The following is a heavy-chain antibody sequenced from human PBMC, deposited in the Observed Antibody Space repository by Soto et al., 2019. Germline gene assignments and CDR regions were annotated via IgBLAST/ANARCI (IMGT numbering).Heavy chain of an antibody. CDR1: GFTFSTSG. D-gene: IGHD2-15*01. CDR2: ISGRGSAT. V-gene: IGHV3-23*01. Sequence: EVQLLESGGGLVQPGESLRLSCAASGFTFSTSGMTWVRQAPGKGLEWVSGISGRGSATYYADSVKGRFTISRDDSKNTLYLHMNSLRVEDTALYYCAKHPSPVVVVASDFDFWGQGTMVTVSS. CDR3: AKHPSPVVVVASDFDF. J-gene: IGHJ3*01.